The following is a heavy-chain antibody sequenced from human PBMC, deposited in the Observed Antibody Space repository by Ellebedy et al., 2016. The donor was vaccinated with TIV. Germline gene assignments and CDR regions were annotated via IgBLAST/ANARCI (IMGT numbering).Heavy chain of an antibody. CDR2: IWYDGTNK. Sequence: GESLKISCAASGFDFRTYSMHWVRQAPGKGLEWVAVIWYDGTNKYYADSVKGRFTISRDSSKNTLYLQMNSLRAIDTAVYYCARGVGNPGGWFDPWGQGTLVTVSS. D-gene: IGHD1-14*01. V-gene: IGHV3-33*01. CDR1: GFDFRTYS. J-gene: IGHJ5*02. CDR3: ARGVGNPGGWFDP.